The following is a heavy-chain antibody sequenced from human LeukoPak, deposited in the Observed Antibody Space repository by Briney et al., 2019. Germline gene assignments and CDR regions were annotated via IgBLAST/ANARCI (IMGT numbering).Heavy chain of an antibody. Sequence: ASVKVSRKASGYTFTDYYIHWVRQAPGQGLEWMGWINPDTGATNFAQKFLGRVTLTRDTSITTAYMEVNSLTSDDTAVYYCARDRVERPYYYDSSGYYGWWFDPWGQGTLVTVSS. CDR2: INPDTGAT. J-gene: IGHJ5*02. CDR1: GYTFTDYY. CDR3: ARDRVERPYYYDSSGYYGWWFDP. V-gene: IGHV1-2*02. D-gene: IGHD3-22*01.